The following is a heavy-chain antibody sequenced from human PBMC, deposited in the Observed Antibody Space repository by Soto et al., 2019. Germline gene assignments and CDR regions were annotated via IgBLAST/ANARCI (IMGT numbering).Heavy chain of an antibody. D-gene: IGHD3-22*01. CDR3: TTGLSNGYYNFDY. CDR1: GGTFSSYT. V-gene: IGHV1-69*02. CDR2: IIPILGIA. J-gene: IGHJ4*02. Sequence: ASVKVSCKASGGTFSSYTISLVRQAPGQGLEWMGRIIPILGIANYAQKFQGRVTITADKSTSTLYLQMNSLKTEDTAVYYCTTGLSNGYYNFDYWGQGTPVTVSS.